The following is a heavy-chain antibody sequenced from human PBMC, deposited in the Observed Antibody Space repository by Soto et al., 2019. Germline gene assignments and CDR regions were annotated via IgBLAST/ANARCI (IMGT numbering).Heavy chain of an antibody. CDR1: A. CDR2: IGSDYGGI. V-gene: IGHV3-23*01. Sequence: AVAWLRQAPGKGLEWVAVIGSDYGGIQYADSVKGRFTISRDNSKNTLYLQMNSLRSEDTAVYYCARSGYCTNGVCYGPKIPFDYWGQGTLVTVSS. CDR3: ARSGYCTNGVCYGPKIPFDY. D-gene: IGHD2-8*01. J-gene: IGHJ4*02.